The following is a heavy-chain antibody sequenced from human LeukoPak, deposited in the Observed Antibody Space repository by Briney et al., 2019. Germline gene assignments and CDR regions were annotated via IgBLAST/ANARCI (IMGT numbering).Heavy chain of an antibody. J-gene: IGHJ4*02. Sequence: PSETLSLTCTVSGGSISSSSYYWGWIRQPPGKGLEWIGSIYYSGSTYYNPSLKSRVTISVDTSKNQFSLKLSSVTAADTAVFYCARRPHNWGFDYWGQGILVTVSS. CDR2: IYYSGST. CDR1: GGSISSSSYY. D-gene: IGHD7-27*01. CDR3: ARRPHNWGFDY. V-gene: IGHV4-39*01.